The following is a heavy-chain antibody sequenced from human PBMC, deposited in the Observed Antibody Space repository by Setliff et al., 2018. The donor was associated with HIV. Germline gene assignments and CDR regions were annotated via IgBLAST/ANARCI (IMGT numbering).Heavy chain of an antibody. J-gene: IGHJ4*02. CDR3: ASELQGHSSSWPNY. D-gene: IGHD6-13*01. Sequence: LSLTCEVYGGSFSDYYYTWIRQSPGKGLEWIGEINHSANTMDNASLKGRVTISVDTSKNQFSLKLRSVTAADTAVYYCASELQGHSSSWPNYCGQGTLVTVSA. V-gene: IGHV4-34*09. CDR2: INHSANT. CDR1: GGSFSDYY.